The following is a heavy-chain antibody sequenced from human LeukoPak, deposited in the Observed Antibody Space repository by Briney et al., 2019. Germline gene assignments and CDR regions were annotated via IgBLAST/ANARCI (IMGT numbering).Heavy chain of an antibody. Sequence: GASVKVSCKASGYSFTSYWIGWVRQMPGKGLEWMGIIYPGDSDTRYSPSFQGQVTISADKSISTAYLQWSSLKASDTAMYYCARSTRQWELLHWFDPWGQGTLVTVSS. V-gene: IGHV5-51*01. J-gene: IGHJ5*02. CDR1: GYSFTSYW. CDR3: ARSTRQWELLHWFDP. D-gene: IGHD1-26*01. CDR2: IYPGDSDT.